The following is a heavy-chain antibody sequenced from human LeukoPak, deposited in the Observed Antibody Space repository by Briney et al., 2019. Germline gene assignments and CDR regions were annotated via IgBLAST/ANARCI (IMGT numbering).Heavy chain of an antibody. Sequence: PSQTLSLTCTVSGGSISSGDYYWSWIRQPPGKGLEWIAYIYYSGSTYYNPSLKSRVTISVDTSKNQFSLRLSSVTAADTAVYYCASGMRVPDLVRGSISHYYYGMEVWGKRTKVTVSP. CDR1: GGSISSGDYY. V-gene: IGHV4-30-4*01. CDR2: IYYSGST. D-gene: IGHD3-10*01. CDR3: ASGMRVPDLVRGSISHYYYGMEV. J-gene: IGHJ6*04.